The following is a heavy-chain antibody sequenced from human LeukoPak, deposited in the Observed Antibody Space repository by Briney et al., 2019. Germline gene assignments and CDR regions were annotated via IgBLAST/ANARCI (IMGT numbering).Heavy chain of an antibody. J-gene: IGHJ6*03. Sequence: GASVKVSCKASGYPFTSYFIHWVRQAPGQGLEWMGVINPSDDTTTYTQKFQGRVTMTRDTSTNTVYMKLTSLRSEDTAVYYCARDQHTLFGVVTPIPYYMDVWGKGTTVTVSS. V-gene: IGHV1-46*01. CDR1: GYPFTSYF. D-gene: IGHD3-3*01. CDR3: ARDQHTLFGVVTPIPYYMDV. CDR2: INPSDDTT.